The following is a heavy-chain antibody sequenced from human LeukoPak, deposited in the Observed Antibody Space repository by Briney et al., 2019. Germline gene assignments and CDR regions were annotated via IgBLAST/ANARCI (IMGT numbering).Heavy chain of an antibody. V-gene: IGHV4-59*08. D-gene: IGHD6-19*01. CDR3: ARGSGWLGS. CDR2: IHHSGDT. J-gene: IGHJ5*01. Sequence: SETLPLTCSVSGASIRSSYWTWIRQPPGKGLEWIGNIHHSGDTNHNPSLKSRVTVSLDTSRSQFSLRLTSVTAADTAVYYCARGSGWLGSWGQGTLVTVSS. CDR1: GASIRSSY.